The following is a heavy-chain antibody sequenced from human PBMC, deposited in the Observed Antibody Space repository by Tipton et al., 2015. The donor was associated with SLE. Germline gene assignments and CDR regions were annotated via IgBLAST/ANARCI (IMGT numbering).Heavy chain of an antibody. CDR2: IYYSGST. J-gene: IGHJ4*02. CDR1: GGSISSYY. CDR3: ARETMMGLSGIDY. D-gene: IGHD3-22*01. Sequence: LRLSCTVSGGSISSYYWGWIRQPPGKGLEWIGYIYYSGSTNYNPSLKSRVTISVDTSKNQFSLKLSSVTAADTAVYYCARETMMGLSGIDYWGQGTLVTVSS. V-gene: IGHV4-59*12.